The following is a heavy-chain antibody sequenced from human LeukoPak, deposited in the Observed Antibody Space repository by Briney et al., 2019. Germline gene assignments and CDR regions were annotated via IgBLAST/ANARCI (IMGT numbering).Heavy chain of an antibody. J-gene: IGHJ4*02. CDR1: DFSFITYA. CDR3: AREKSSCIDY. Sequence: GGSLRLSCAASDFSFITYAMSWVRQAPGKGLEWVSTISGGGDATYYADSVKGRFTISRDNAKNSLYLQMNSLRAEDTAVYYCAREKSSCIDYWGQGTLVTVSS. CDR2: ISGGGDAT. V-gene: IGHV3-23*01. D-gene: IGHD6-13*01.